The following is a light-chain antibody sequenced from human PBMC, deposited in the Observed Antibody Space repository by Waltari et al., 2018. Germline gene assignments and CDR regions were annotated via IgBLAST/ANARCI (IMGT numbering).Light chain of an antibody. CDR1: YSNIGSNP. CDR3: AAWDDSLSGSYV. V-gene: IGLV1-44*01. J-gene: IGLJ1*01. CDR2: NNN. Sequence: AVCGGAGKRGAEPCGVSYSNIGSNPVNWYQQLPGTAPTLLIYNNNLRPSVVPDRFSGSKSGTSASLAITGLQSEDEADYYCAAWDDSLSGSYVFGTGTKVTVL.